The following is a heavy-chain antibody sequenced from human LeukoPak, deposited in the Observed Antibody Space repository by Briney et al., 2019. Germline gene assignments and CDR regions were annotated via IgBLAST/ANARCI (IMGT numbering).Heavy chain of an antibody. CDR3: ARDASPSIAAAGIDY. CDR1: GGSISSGGYY. D-gene: IGHD6-13*01. CDR2: IYHSGST. Sequence: KTSETLSLTCTVSGGSISSGGYYWSWIRQPPGKGLEWIGYIYHSGSTYYNPSLKSRVTISVDRSKNQFSLKLSSVTAADTAVYYCARDASPSIAAAGIDYWGQGTLVTVSS. J-gene: IGHJ4*02. V-gene: IGHV4-30-2*01.